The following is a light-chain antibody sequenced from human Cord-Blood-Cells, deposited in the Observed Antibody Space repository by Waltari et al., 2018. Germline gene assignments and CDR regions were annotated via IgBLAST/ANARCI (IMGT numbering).Light chain of an antibody. J-gene: IGLJ1*01. Sequence: QSALTQPASVSGSPGQSITLSCTGTSRDVGGYNYVSWYQQHPGKAPKLMIYEVSNRPSGVSNRFSGSKSGNMASLTISGLQAEDEADYYCSSYTSSSTLLYVFGTGTKVTVL. CDR1: SRDVGGYNY. V-gene: IGLV2-14*01. CDR2: EVS. CDR3: SSYTSSSTLLYV.